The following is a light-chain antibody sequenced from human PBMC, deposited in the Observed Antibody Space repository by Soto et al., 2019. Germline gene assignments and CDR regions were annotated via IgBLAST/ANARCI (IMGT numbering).Light chain of an antibody. CDR2: EVS. J-gene: IGLJ1*01. CDR3: SSYAGSSNYV. V-gene: IGLV2-8*01. CDR1: SSDVGGYNY. Sequence: QSVLTQPPSASGSPGQSVTISCTGTSSDVGGYNYVSWYQQHPGKAPKLMIYEVSKRPSGVPDRFSGSKSGNTASLTVSGLQGEDEAEYYCSSYAGSSNYVFGTGTKVTVL.